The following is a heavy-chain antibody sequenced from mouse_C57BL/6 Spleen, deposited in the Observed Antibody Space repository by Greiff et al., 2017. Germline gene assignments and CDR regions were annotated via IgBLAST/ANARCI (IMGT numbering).Heavy chain of an antibody. J-gene: IGHJ2*01. Sequence: QVQLQQPGTELVKPGASVKLSCKASGYTFTSYWMHWVKPRSGQGLEWIGTINPSNGGSNYNEKFKSKATLTVDKSSSTAYMQLSSLTSEDAAVYYCAREAKVGSLDDWGKGTTLTVSS. D-gene: IGHD1-1*01. CDR3: AREAKVGSLDD. CDR2: INPSNGGS. CDR1: GYTFTSYW. V-gene: IGHV1-53*01.